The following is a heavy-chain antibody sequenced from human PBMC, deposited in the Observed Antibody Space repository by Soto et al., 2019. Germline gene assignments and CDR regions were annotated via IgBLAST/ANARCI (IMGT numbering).Heavy chain of an antibody. Sequence: SETLSLTCAVYGGSFSGYYWSWIRQPPGKGLEWIGEINHSGSTNYNPSLKSRVTISVDTSKNQFSLKLSSVTAADTAVYYCARGADIAVAGTHFDYWGQGTLVTVSS. V-gene: IGHV4-34*01. CDR1: GGSFSGYY. CDR2: INHSGST. J-gene: IGHJ4*02. D-gene: IGHD6-19*01. CDR3: ARGADIAVAGTHFDY.